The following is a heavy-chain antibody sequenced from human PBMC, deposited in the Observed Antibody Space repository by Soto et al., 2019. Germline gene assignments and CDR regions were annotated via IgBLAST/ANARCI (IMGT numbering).Heavy chain of an antibody. J-gene: IGHJ6*02. Sequence: SETLSLTCTVSGGSISSSSYYWGWIRQPPGKGLEWIGSIYYSGSTYYNPSLKSRVTISVDTSKNQFSLKLSSVTAADTAVYYCARRLYYYCSGYEVGGKDVWSQGTTVTVSS. D-gene: IGHD3-22*01. CDR3: ARRLYYYCSGYEVGGKDV. CDR2: IYYSGST. V-gene: IGHV4-39*01. CDR1: GGSISSSSYY.